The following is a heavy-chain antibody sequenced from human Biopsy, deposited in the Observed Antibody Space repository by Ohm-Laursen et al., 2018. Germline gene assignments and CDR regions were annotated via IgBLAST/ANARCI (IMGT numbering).Heavy chain of an antibody. V-gene: IGHV4-59*08. CDR3: AKHGSGWTGDDAFHI. CDR1: GGSISGSS. J-gene: IGHJ3*02. D-gene: IGHD6-19*01. Sequence: SDTLSLTCLVSGGSISGSSWSWIRQAPGKGLEWIGYISYSRPTNYNPSLKSRITISVDTSKNKFSLKLTSVTAADTAVYYCAKHGSGWTGDDAFHIWGQGTMVTVSS. CDR2: ISYSRPT.